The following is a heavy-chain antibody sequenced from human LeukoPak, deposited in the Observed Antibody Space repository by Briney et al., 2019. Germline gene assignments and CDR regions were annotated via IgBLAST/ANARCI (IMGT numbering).Heavy chain of an antibody. V-gene: IGHV1-2*02. Sequence: ASVKVSCKASGYTFTGYYMHWVRQAPGQGLEWMGWTNPNSGGTNYAQKFQGRVTMTRDTSISTAYMELSRLRSDDTAVYYCASGSVVVATIFDYWGQGTLVTVSS. CDR3: ASGSVVVATIFDY. J-gene: IGHJ4*02. D-gene: IGHD5-12*01. CDR2: TNPNSGGT. CDR1: GYTFTGYY.